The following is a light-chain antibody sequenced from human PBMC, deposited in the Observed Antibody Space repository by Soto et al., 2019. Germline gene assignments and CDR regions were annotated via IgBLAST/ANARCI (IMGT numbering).Light chain of an antibody. CDR3: QQADSIPWT. J-gene: IGKJ1*01. CDR2: AAS. V-gene: IGKV1-12*01. Sequence: DIQMTQSPSSVSASVGDTVTITCRASHDINTYLGWYQQKPGKAPRLLIYAASSSQSGVPSRFSGLGSGTDFSLTISSLQPEDFAIYYCQQADSIPWTFGQGTKVDIK. CDR1: HDINTY.